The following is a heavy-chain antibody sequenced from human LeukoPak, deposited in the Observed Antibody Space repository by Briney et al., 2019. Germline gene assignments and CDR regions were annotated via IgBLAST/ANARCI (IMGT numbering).Heavy chain of an antibody. V-gene: IGHV4-30-2*01. CDR3: ARDRTGTGGFDP. Sequence: PSQTLSLTCAVSGGSISSGGYSWSWTRQPPGKGLEWIGYIYHSGSTYYNPSLKSRVTISVDRSKNQFSLKLSSVTAADTAVYYCARDRTGTGGFDPWGQGTLVTVSS. CDR2: IYHSGST. D-gene: IGHD1-1*01. J-gene: IGHJ5*02. CDR1: GGSISSGGYS.